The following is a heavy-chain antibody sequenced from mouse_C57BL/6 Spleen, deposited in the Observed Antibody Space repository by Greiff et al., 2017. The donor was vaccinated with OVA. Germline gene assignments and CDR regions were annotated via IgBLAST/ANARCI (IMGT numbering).Heavy chain of an antibody. CDR1: GFTFSDYG. Sequence: EVKVVESGGGLVKPGGSLKLSCAASGFTFSDYGMHWVRQAPEKGLEWVAYISSGSSTIYYADTVKGRFTISRDNAKNTLFLQMTSLRSEDTAMYYCARGNGSSFWFAYWGQGTLVTVSA. CDR2: ISSGSSTI. CDR3: ARGNGSSFWFAY. V-gene: IGHV5-17*01. J-gene: IGHJ3*01. D-gene: IGHD1-1*01.